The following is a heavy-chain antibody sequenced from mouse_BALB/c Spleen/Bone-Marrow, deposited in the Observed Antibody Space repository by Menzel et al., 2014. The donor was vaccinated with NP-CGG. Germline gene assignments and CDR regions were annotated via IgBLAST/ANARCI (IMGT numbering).Heavy chain of an antibody. D-gene: IGHD1-2*01. CDR2: INPYNGDT. CDR1: GYSFTGYF. J-gene: IGHJ2*01. V-gene: IGHV1-20*02. Sequence: DVQLVESGPELVKPGASVKISCKASGYSFTGYFMNWVMQSHGKSLEWIGRINPYNGDTFYNQKFKGEATLTVDKSSSTAHMELRSLASEDSAVYYCASSFITTAYYFDYWGQGTTLTVSS. CDR3: ASSFITTAYYFDY.